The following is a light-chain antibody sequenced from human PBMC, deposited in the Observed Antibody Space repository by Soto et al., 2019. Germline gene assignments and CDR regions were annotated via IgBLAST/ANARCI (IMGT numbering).Light chain of an antibody. J-gene: IGKJ1*01. CDR3: QQYLTSPKT. CDR2: GAS. Sequence: IVLTHSPGTLSLSPLERATLFCMASQSVTSSSIAWHQQKPGQAPRLLIYGASSRATGIPDRFSASGSGTDFTLTISRLEPEDFAVYYCQQYLTSPKTFGQGTKVDIK. V-gene: IGKV3-20*01. CDR1: QSVTSSS.